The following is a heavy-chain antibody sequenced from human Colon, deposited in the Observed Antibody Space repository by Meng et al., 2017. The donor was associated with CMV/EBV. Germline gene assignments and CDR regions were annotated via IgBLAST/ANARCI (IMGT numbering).Heavy chain of an antibody. CDR3: AKDLKAYSSGWSSDY. D-gene: IGHD6-19*01. J-gene: IGHJ4*02. V-gene: IGHV3-30*02. CDR2: MRFHGSNE. Sequence: GESLKISYAASGFTFNIYDIHWVRQAPGKGLEWVAVMRFHGSNEYYADSVKGRFSVSRDNSKSTLYLQMNSLKPEDTAVYFCAKDLKAYSSGWSSDYWGQGTLVTVSS. CDR1: GFTFNIYD.